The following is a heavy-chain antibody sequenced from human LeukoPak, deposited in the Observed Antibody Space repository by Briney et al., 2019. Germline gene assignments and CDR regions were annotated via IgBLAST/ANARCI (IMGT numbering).Heavy chain of an antibody. CDR3: ARGPIVGATDY. CDR1: GGSISSGGYS. J-gene: IGHJ4*02. CDR2: IYHSGST. D-gene: IGHD1-26*01. V-gene: IGHV4-30-2*01. Sequence: SETLSLTCAVSGGSISSGGYSWSWIRQPPGKGLEWIGYIYHSGSTYYNPSLKSRVTISVDRSKNQFSLKLSSVTAADTAVYYCARGPIVGATDYWGQGTLLTVSS.